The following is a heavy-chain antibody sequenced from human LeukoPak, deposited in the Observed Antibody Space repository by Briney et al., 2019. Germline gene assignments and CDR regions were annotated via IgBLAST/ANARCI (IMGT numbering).Heavy chain of an antibody. Sequence: AGGSLRLSCAASGFTFSSYWMSWVRQAPGKGLEWVANIKQGGSEKYYVDSVKGRFTISRDNAKDSLYLQMNSLRAEDTAVYYCARDVVTATRYYFDYWGQGTLVTVSS. CDR2: IKQGGSEK. CDR3: ARDVVTATRYYFDY. J-gene: IGHJ4*02. D-gene: IGHD2-21*02. CDR1: GFTFSSYW. V-gene: IGHV3-7*01.